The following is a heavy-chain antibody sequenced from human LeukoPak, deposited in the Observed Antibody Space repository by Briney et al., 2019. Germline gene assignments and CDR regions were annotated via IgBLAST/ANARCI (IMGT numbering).Heavy chain of an antibody. Sequence: PGGSLRLSCAASGFTFSTYYFNWVRQAPGKGLEWVSSISRTSTYIYYTDSVKGRFTISRDNAKNSLYLQMNSLRDEDTAVYYCARDGEATSLSYFDHWGQGTLVTVSS. CDR2: ISRTSTYI. CDR1: GFTFSTYY. D-gene: IGHD3-10*01. V-gene: IGHV3-21*01. J-gene: IGHJ4*02. CDR3: ARDGEATSLSYFDH.